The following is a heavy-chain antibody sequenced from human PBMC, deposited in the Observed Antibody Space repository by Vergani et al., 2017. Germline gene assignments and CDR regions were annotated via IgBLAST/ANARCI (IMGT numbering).Heavy chain of an antibody. D-gene: IGHD1-26*01. CDR3: ARNVELERTWYYYYMDV. Sequence: QVQLVESGGGLVKPGGSLRLSCAASGYTFSDYNMWWIRQAPGKGLEWVSYSSSSGSTIYYADSVKGRFTISRDNAKNSLYLQMSSLRAEDTAVYYCARNVELERTWYYYYMDVWGKGTTVTV. CDR2: SSSSGSTI. V-gene: IGHV3-11*01. J-gene: IGHJ6*03. CDR1: GYTFSDYN.